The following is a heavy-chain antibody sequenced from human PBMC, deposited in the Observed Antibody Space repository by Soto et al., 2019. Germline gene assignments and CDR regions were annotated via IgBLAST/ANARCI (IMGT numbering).Heavy chain of an antibody. J-gene: IGHJ6*02. Sequence: SETLSLTCAVYGGSFSGYYWSWVRQPPGKGLEWIGEINHSGSTNYNPSLKSRVTISVDTSKNQFSLKLSSVTAADTAVYYCARGRYYDFWSGYWTNYYGMDVWGQGTTVTVSS. D-gene: IGHD3-3*01. CDR2: INHSGST. CDR1: GGSFSGYY. CDR3: ARGRYYDFWSGYWTNYYGMDV. V-gene: IGHV4-34*01.